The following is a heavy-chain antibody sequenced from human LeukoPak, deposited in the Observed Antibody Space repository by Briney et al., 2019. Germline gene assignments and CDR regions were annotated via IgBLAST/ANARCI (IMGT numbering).Heavy chain of an antibody. V-gene: IGHV3-33*01. J-gene: IGHJ5*02. CDR2: IWYDGINK. D-gene: IGHD3-16*01. CDR3: ARDPWGVNWFDP. CDR1: GFTFSTFG. Sequence: GGSLRLSCAVSGFTFSTFGMHWVRQAPGKGLEWVANIWYDGINKYYADSVKGRFTISRDNSKNTLYLQMNSLTAEDTAVYYCARDPWGVNWFDPWGQGTLVTVSS.